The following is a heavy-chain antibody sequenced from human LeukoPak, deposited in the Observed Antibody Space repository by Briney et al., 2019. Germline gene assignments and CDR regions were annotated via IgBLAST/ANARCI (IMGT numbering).Heavy chain of an antibody. D-gene: IGHD2-21*02. Sequence: GGSLRLSCAASGFTVSTNYMNWVRQAPGKGLEWVSYISSSSSTIYYADSVKGRFTISRDNAKNSLYLQMNSLRAEDTAVYYCARDGCGGDCYSNWFDPWGQGTLVTVSS. V-gene: IGHV3-48*04. J-gene: IGHJ5*02. CDR3: ARDGCGGDCYSNWFDP. CDR2: ISSSSSTI. CDR1: GFTVSTNY.